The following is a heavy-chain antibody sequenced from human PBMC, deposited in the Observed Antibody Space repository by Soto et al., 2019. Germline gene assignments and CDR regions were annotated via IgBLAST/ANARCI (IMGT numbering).Heavy chain of an antibody. V-gene: IGHV3-13*01. D-gene: IGHD2-2*01. Sequence: GGSLRLSCAASGFTFSSYDMHWVRQATGKGLEWVSAIGTAGDTYYPGSVKGRFTISRENAKNSLYLQMNSLRAGDTAVYYCARASGTLYFDYWGQGTPVTVSS. J-gene: IGHJ4*02. CDR3: ARASGTLYFDY. CDR2: IGTAGDT. CDR1: GFTFSSYD.